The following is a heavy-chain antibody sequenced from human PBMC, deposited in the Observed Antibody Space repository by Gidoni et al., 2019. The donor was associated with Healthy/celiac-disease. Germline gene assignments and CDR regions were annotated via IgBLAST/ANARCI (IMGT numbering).Heavy chain of an antibody. Sequence: QAPGKGLEWVSSISSSSSYIYYADSVKGRFTISRDNAKNSLYLQMNSLRAEDTAVYYCARDRFVVGATSYYYYYGMDVWGQGTTVTVSS. J-gene: IGHJ6*02. D-gene: IGHD1-26*01. CDR2: ISSSSSYI. CDR3: ARDRFVVGATSYYYYYGMDV. V-gene: IGHV3-21*01.